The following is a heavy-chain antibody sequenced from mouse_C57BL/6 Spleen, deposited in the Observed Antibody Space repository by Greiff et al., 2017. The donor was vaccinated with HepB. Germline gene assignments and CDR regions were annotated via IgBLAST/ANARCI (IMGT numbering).Heavy chain of an antibody. Sequence: EVQRVESGPGLVKPSQSLSLTCSVTGYSITSGYYWNWIRQFPGNKLEWMGYISYDGSNNYNPSLKNRISITRDTSKNQFFLKLNSVTTEDTATYYCARVDYGAYWGQGTLVTVSA. CDR1: GYSITSGYY. J-gene: IGHJ3*01. CDR3: ARVDYGAY. CDR2: ISYDGSN. V-gene: IGHV3-6*01. D-gene: IGHD1-1*01.